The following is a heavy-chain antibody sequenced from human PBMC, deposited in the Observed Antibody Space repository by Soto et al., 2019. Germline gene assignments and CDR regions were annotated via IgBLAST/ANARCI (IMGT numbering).Heavy chain of an antibody. CDR3: AKVGAVATAGEYAFDI. D-gene: IGHD5-12*01. Sequence: QVQLVESGGGVVQPGRSLRLSCAASGFTFSSYGMHWVRQAPGKGLEWVAVISYDGSNKYYADSVKARFTISRDNSKNTLYMQMNSLRAEDTAVYYCAKVGAVATAGEYAFDIWGQGTMVTVSS. CDR2: ISYDGSNK. V-gene: IGHV3-30*18. CDR1: GFTFSSYG. J-gene: IGHJ3*02.